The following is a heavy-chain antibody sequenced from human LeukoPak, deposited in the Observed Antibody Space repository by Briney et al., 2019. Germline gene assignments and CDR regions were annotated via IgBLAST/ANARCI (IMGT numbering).Heavy chain of an antibody. D-gene: IGHD3-22*01. J-gene: IGHJ4*02. CDR1: GFTVSSNY. V-gene: IGHV3-66*02. Sequence: GGSLRLSCAASGFTVSSNYMSWVRQAPGKGLEWVSVIYSGGSTYYADSVKGRFTISRDNSKNTLYLQMNSLRAEDTAVCYCARDGDDSSGYYLGKIDYWGQGTLVTVSS. CDR3: ARDGDDSSGYYLGKIDY. CDR2: IYSGGST.